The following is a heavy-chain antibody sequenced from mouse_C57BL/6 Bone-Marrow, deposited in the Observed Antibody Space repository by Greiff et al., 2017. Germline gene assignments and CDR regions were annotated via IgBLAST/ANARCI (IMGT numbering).Heavy chain of an antibody. D-gene: IGHD1-1*01. Sequence: VHLVESGAELARPGASVKLSCKASGYTFTSYGISWVKQRPGQGLEWIGVIYPRSGNTYYNEKFKGKATLTADQSSSTAYIELHSLTSEDSAVYFGARGNYYGTTYWGQGTTLTVSS. V-gene: IGHV1-81*01. J-gene: IGHJ2*01. CDR3: ARGNYYGTTY. CDR1: GYTFTSYG. CDR2: IYPRSGNT.